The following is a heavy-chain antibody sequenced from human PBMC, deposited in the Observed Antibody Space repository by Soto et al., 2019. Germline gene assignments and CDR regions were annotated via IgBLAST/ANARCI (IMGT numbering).Heavy chain of an antibody. Sequence: SGPTLVNPTQTLTLTCTFSGFSLSTSGMCVSWIRQPPGKALEWLARIDWDDDKYYSTSLKTRLTISKDTSKNQVVLTMTNMDPVDTATYYCARIRAVSSSPPAYYYYYYMDVWGKGTTVTVSS. V-gene: IGHV2-70*11. CDR2: IDWDDDK. J-gene: IGHJ6*03. CDR3: ARIRAVSSSPPAYYYYYYMDV. D-gene: IGHD6-6*01. CDR1: GFSLSTSGMC.